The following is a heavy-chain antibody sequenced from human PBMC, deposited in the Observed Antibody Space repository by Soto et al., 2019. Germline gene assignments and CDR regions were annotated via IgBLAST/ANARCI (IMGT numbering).Heavy chain of an antibody. J-gene: IGHJ5*02. CDR1: GGSISSSNW. V-gene: IGHV4-4*02. Sequence: SETLSLTCAGSGGSISSSNWWSWVRQPPGKGLEWIGEIYYSVSTNYNPSLKSRVTISIDTPRNQFSLELRSVTAEDTAVYYFAGDLFLQYDTGYSDFWTGKNKWFDPWGQGTLVTVSS. CDR2: IYYSVST. CDR3: AGDLFLQYDTGYSDFWTGKNKWFDP. D-gene: IGHD3-3*01.